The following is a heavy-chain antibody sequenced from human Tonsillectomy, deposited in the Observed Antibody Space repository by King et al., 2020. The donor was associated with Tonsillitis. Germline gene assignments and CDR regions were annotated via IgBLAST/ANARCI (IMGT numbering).Heavy chain of an antibody. Sequence: VQLVESGGGLVQPGGSLRLSCAASGFTFSTYTMSWVRQVPGQGLEWVSTISNSGGTTYYTDSVEGRFTISRDNFRNTLYLYMNSLRADDTAVYHCAKGTMVRGAHYHSDAFAIWGLGTLVTVYS. CDR1: GFTFSTYT. D-gene: IGHD3-10*01. J-gene: IGHJ3*02. V-gene: IGHV3-23*04. CDR2: ISNSGGTT. CDR3: AKGTMVRGAHYHSDAFAI.